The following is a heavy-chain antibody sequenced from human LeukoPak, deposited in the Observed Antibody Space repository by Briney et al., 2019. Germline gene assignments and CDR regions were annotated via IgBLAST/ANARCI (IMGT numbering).Heavy chain of an antibody. J-gene: IGHJ4*02. V-gene: IGHV3-74*01. Sequence: GGSLRLSCAASGFIFTTYWMHWVRQPPGKGLEWISRINYDGDVKGYADSVKGRFSISRDNAENTLYLQMDSLRDEDTALYYCARSSRTVTPLDYWGQGTLVTVSS. CDR3: ARSSRTVTPLDY. D-gene: IGHD4-17*01. CDR1: GFIFTTYW. CDR2: INYDGDVK.